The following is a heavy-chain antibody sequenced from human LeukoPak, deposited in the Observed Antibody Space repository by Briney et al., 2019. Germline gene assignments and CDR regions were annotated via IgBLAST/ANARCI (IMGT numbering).Heavy chain of an antibody. CDR1: GGTFSSYA. V-gene: IGHV1-69*05. D-gene: IGHD6-6*01. J-gene: IGHJ5*02. CDR3: ARVGSIAGNWSDP. Sequence: SVKVSCKASGGTFSSYAISWVRQAPGQGLEWMGGIIPIFGTANYAQKFQGRVTITTDESTSTAYMELSSLRSEDTAVYYCARVGSIAGNWSDPWGQGTLVTVSS. CDR2: IIPIFGTA.